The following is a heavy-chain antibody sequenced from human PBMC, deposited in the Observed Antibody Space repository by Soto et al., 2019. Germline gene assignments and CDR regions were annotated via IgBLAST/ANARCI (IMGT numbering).Heavy chain of an antibody. CDR2: IIPIFGTA. J-gene: IGHJ4*02. CDR1: GGTFSSYA. CDR3: ARGTDSSGYYYVCDY. V-gene: IGHV1-69*13. Sequence: SVKVSCKASGGTFSSYAISWVRQAPGQGLEWMGGIIPIFGTANYAQKFQGRVTITADESTSTAYMELSSLRSEDTAVYYCARGTDSSGYYYVCDYWRQGTLVTVSS. D-gene: IGHD3-22*01.